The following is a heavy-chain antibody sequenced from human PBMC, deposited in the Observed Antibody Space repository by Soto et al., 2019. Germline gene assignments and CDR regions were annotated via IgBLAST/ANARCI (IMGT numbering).Heavy chain of an antibody. Sequence: EVQLLESGGGLVQPGGSLRLSCAASGFTFSDYAMSWVRQAPGKGLEWLSAIVGSGSETHYADSVKGRVTISRDNFKSTLYLQVNSLRADEDTAVYYCAKGVESSGWGYYSDYWGHGTLVTVSS. CDR2: IVGSGSET. V-gene: IGHV3-23*05. D-gene: IGHD6-19*01. J-gene: IGHJ4*01. CDR3: AKGVESSGWGYYSDY. CDR1: GFTFSDYA.